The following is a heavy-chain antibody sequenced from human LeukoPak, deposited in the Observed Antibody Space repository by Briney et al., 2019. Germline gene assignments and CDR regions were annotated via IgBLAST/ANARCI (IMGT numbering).Heavy chain of an antibody. J-gene: IGHJ4*02. V-gene: IGHV1-69*05. D-gene: IGHD6-6*01. Sequence: EASVKVSCKASGGTFSSYAISWVRQAPGQGLEWMGGIIPIFGTANYAQKFQGRVTITTDESTSTAYMELSSLRSEDTAVYYCARGGSSWAFDYWGQGTLVTVSS. CDR2: IIPIFGTA. CDR3: ARGGSSWAFDY. CDR1: GGTFSSYA.